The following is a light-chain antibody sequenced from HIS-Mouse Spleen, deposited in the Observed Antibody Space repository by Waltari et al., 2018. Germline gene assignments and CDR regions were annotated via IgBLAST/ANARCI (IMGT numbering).Light chain of an antibody. CDR1: SSDVGGYNY. V-gene: IGLV2-8*01. CDR3: SSYAGSNNLV. Sequence: QSALTQPPSASASPGQSVTISCTGTSSDVGGYNYVSRYQQHPGKAPKPMIYEVSKRPSGVPDRFSGSKSGNTASLTVSGLQAEDEADYYCSSYAGSNNLVFGGGTKLTVL. CDR2: EVS. J-gene: IGLJ2*01.